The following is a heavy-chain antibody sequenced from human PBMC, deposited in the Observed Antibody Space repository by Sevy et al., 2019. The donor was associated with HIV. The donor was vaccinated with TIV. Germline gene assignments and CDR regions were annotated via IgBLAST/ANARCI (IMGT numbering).Heavy chain of an antibody. CDR2: ISWNSGSI. J-gene: IGHJ6*02. CDR1: GFTFDDYA. V-gene: IGHV3-9*01. CDR3: AKGHCSSTSCYYLYYYGMDV. Sequence: GGSLRLSCAASGFTFDDYAMHWVRQAPGKGLEWVSGISWNSGSIGYADSVKGRFTISRDNAKNSLYLQMNSLRAEDTALYYCAKGHCSSTSCYYLYYYGMDVWGQGTTVTVSS. D-gene: IGHD2-2*01.